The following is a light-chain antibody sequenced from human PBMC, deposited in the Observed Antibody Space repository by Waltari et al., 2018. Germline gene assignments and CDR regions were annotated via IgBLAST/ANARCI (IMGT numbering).Light chain of an antibody. J-gene: IGKJ2*01. CDR1: HSLLYYSNNKHY. V-gene: IGKV4-1*01. Sequence: DIVMTQSPDSLTVSLGERATINCKSSHSLLYYSNNKHYISWYQQKPGQAPKLLIYWASTRDVGVPDRFSGSGSETDFTLTISSLQAEDVAVYHCHQYFAPPYTFGRGTKLEIK. CDR2: WAS. CDR3: HQYFAPPYT.